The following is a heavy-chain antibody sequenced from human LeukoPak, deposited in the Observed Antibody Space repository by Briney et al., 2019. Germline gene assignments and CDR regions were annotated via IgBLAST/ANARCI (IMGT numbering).Heavy chain of an antibody. J-gene: IGHJ4*02. V-gene: IGHV4-38-2*02. D-gene: IGHD3-9*01. CDR3: ARHDILTSYYHLHFDC. CDR1: GYSISSSYY. CDR2: IYYSGST. Sequence: PETLSLTCTVSGYSISSSYYWGWIRQPPGKGLEWIGSIYYSGSTYYNPSLKGRVAISVDTSKNQFSLKLSSVTAADTAVYYCARHDILTSYYHLHFDCWGQGTLVTVSS.